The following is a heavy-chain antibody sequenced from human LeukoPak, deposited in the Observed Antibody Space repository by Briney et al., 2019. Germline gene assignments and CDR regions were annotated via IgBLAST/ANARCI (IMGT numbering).Heavy chain of an antibody. CDR3: ARDLSGDGYPGY. CDR2: IIPIFGIA. D-gene: IGHD5-24*01. J-gene: IGHJ4*02. Sequence: ASVKVSCKASGGTFSSYAISWVRQAPGQGLEWMGRIIPIFGIANYAQKFQGRVTITADKSTSTAYMELSSLRSEDTAVYYCARDLSGDGYPGYWGQGTLVTVSS. CDR1: GGTFSSYA. V-gene: IGHV1-69*10.